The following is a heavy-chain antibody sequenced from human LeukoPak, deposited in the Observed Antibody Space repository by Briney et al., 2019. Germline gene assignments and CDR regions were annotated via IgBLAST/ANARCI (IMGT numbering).Heavy chain of an antibody. CDR2: IKQDGSEK. V-gene: IGHV3-7*01. CDR3: AKSLYPDAFDI. J-gene: IGHJ3*02. D-gene: IGHD2-8*01. CDR1: GFTFSSYW. Sequence: GGSLRLSCAASGFTFSSYWMSWVRQAPGRGLEWVANIKQDGSEKYYVDSVKGRFTISRDNSKNTLSLQMISLRAEDTAVYYCAKSLYPDAFDIWGQGTMVTVP.